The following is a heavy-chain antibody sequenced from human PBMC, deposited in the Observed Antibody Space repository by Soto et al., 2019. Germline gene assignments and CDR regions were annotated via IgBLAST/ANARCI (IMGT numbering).Heavy chain of an antibody. D-gene: IGHD1-26*01. Sequence: QVQLQESGPGLVKPSQTLSLTCTVSGGSISSSDYYWSWVRQPPGKGLEWIGYIYYSGSTYYNPSLKSRITISVDTSKNQFSLKLSSVTAADTAVYYCARGPGDGRISYWGQGTLVTVSS. CDR2: IYYSGST. V-gene: IGHV4-30-4*01. CDR3: ARGPGDGRISY. CDR1: GGSISSSDYY. J-gene: IGHJ4*02.